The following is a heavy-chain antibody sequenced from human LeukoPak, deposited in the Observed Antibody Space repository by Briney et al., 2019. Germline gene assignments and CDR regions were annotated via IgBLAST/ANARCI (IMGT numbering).Heavy chain of an antibody. CDR2: IKQDGSEK. CDR3: ERLTVTKYDC. V-gene: IGHV3-7*02. CDR1: GFAFSSCW. J-gene: IGHJ4*02. Sequence: AGGSLRLSCAASGFAFSSCWMSWIRQAPGKGLEWAASIKQDGSEKYYVDSVKGRFTISRDNAKNSLYLQMNSLRAEDTAVYSCERLTVTKYDCWGQGTLVTVSS. D-gene: IGHD4-17*01.